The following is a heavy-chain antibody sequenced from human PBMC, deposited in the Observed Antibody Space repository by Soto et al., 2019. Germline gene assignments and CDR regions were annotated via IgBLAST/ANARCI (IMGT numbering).Heavy chain of an antibody. Sequence: GGSLRLSCAASGFTFGTFTMNWVRQAPGKGLEWVSAISGSGDSTYYADSVKGRLTISRDNSKNTVYLQVNSLRAEDTAVYYCAKGGGWLYYFDYWGQGTLVNVSS. J-gene: IGHJ4*02. CDR3: AKGGGWLYYFDY. CDR2: ISGSGDST. V-gene: IGHV3-23*01. CDR1: GFTFGTFT. D-gene: IGHD6-19*01.